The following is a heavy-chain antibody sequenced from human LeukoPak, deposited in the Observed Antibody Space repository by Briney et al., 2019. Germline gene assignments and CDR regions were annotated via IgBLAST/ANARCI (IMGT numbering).Heavy chain of an antibody. D-gene: IGHD3-10*01. V-gene: IGHV3-48*01. CDR1: GFSFNYFW. Sequence: GGSLRLSCAASGFSFNYFWMSWVRQAPGKGLEWVSYISSSSSTIYYADSVKGRFTISRDNAKNSLYLQMNSLRAEDTAVYYCARPSGSYYNYWGQGTLVTVSS. CDR3: ARPSGSYYNY. J-gene: IGHJ4*02. CDR2: ISSSSSTI.